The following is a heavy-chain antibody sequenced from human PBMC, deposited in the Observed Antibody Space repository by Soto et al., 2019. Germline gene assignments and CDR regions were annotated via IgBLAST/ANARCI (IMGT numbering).Heavy chain of an antibody. V-gene: IGHV1-8*02. CDR3: EREAARRAFDY. CDR1: GYTFTSYD. J-gene: IGHJ4*01. Sequence: QVQLVQSGAEVKKPGASVKVSCKASGYTFTSYDINWVRQATGQGLEWMGWMNPNSGNTVYAQKFQGRGTMTTNTSISTAFVELISLSSAGTALDYWEREAARRAFDYWGQGTLVTVSS. CDR2: MNPNSGNT. D-gene: IGHD6-6*01.